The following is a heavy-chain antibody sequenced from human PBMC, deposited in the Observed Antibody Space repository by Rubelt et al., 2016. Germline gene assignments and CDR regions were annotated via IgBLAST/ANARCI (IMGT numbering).Heavy chain of an antibody. CDR2: IYYSGST. Sequence: QLQLQESGPGLVKPSETLSLTCTVSGGSISSSSYYWGWIRQPPGKGLEWIGSIYYSGSTYSNPSLKSRVTISVDTSKNQFSLKLSSVTAADTAVYYCARKKPRYSSGWYAAARLEIDIWGQGTMVTVSS. D-gene: IGHD6-19*01. CDR1: GGSISSSSYY. V-gene: IGHV4-39*07. J-gene: IGHJ3*02. CDR3: ARKKPRYSSGWYAAARLEIDI.